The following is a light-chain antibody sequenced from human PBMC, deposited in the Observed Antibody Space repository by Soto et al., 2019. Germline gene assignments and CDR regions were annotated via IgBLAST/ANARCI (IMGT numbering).Light chain of an antibody. CDR3: QQRSNWPPSIT. Sequence: EIVLTQSPATLSLSPGQRATLSCRASQSVSGYLAWYQQKPGQAPRLLIYDASNRATGIPARFSGSGSGTDFTLTISSLEPEDFAIYYCQQRSNWPPSITFGQGTRLEI. CDR1: QSVSGY. J-gene: IGKJ5*01. V-gene: IGKV3-11*01. CDR2: DAS.